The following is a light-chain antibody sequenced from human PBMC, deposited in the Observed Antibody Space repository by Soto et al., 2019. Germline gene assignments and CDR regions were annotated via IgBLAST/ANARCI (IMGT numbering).Light chain of an antibody. J-gene: IGKJ1*01. Sequence: ETVLTQSPGALSLSPGERATLSCRASQSVRSSYLAWYQQKPGQAPRLLIYGASSRATGIPDRFSGSGSRTDFTLTISRLEPEDFAVYYCQQYNNWPGTFGQGTKVDIK. V-gene: IGKV3-20*01. CDR1: QSVRSSY. CDR3: QQYNNWPGT. CDR2: GAS.